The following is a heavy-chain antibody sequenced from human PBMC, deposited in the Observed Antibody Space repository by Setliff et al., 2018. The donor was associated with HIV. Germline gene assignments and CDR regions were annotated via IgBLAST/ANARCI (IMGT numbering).Heavy chain of an antibody. CDR3: ARQLSNSFDY. V-gene: IGHV1-2*02. CDR2: ISPDTGNT. Sequence: ASVKVSCKSSGYTFTDYFMHLVRQAPGQGLEGMGLISPDTGNTRISQRFRGGVTMTRDRYINTAYMEFSGLTSDDPDISHCARQLSNSFDYWGQGTLVTVSS. CDR1: GYTFTDYF. D-gene: IGHD1-1*01. J-gene: IGHJ4*02.